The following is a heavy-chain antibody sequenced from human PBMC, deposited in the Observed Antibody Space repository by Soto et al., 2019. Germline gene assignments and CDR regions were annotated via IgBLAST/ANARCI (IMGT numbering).Heavy chain of an antibody. J-gene: IGHJ4*02. CDR1: GGSINTNNW. V-gene: IGHV4-4*02. CDR2: VYHSGSS. D-gene: IGHD2-2*01. CDR3: ARAKLCNTLSCPHSFDT. Sequence: QVQLQESGPGLVNASGTLSLTRGVSGGSINTNNWWSWLRQPPGQGLEWIAEVYHSGSSNYNPSLKSRLSISVDTSKNQFSLRLTSVTAADSAVYYCARAKLCNTLSCPHSFDTWGQGTLVSVSS.